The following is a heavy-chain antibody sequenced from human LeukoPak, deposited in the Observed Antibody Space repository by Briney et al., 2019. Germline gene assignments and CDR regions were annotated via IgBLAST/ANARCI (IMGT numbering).Heavy chain of an antibody. CDR2: IGDDVVST. D-gene: IGHD3-9*01. J-gene: IGHJ4*02. V-gene: IGHV3-23*01. CDR1: GFTFNSHA. CDR3: ARDSPLLTV. Sequence: QSGGSLRLSCAASGFTFNSHAMSWVRQAPGKGLEWVSAIGDDVVSTYYAESVKGRFTISRDNSKNTLYLQMNSLRAEDTATYYCARDSPLLTVWGQGTLVTVSS.